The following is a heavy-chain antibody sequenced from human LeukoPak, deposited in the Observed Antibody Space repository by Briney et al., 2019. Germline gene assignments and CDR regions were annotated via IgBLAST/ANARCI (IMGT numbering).Heavy chain of an antibody. J-gene: IGHJ4*02. CDR2: IYYSGST. V-gene: IGHV4-59*08. Sequence: SETLSLTCTVSGGSISSYYWSWIRQPPGKGLEWIGYIYYSGSTNYNPSLKSRVTISVDTSKNQFSLKLSSVTAADTAVYYCASLPLSDYWGQGTLVTVSS. CDR3: ASLPLSDY. CDR1: GGSISSYY.